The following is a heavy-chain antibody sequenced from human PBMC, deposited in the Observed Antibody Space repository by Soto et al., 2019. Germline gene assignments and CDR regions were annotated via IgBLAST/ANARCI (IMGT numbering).Heavy chain of an antibody. Sequence: QLQLLESGPGLVRPSETLSLTCSVLDDSISDSRYYWGWIRQSPEKGLEWIGSISHDGHAYYNPPLKSRVTRFADTYRNQFSLKMKSVTVADTALYFCERQVYGDYLGGNWFDPWGQGAPVTVSS. CDR1: DDSISDSRYY. D-gene: IGHD4-17*01. CDR3: ERQVYGDYLGGNWFDP. J-gene: IGHJ5*02. V-gene: IGHV4-39*01. CDR2: ISHDGHA.